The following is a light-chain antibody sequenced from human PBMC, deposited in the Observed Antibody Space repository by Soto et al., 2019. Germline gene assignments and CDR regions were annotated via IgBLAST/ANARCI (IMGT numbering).Light chain of an antibody. J-gene: IGKJ4*01. CDR1: QSISSSY. CDR2: GAS. Sequence: IGLSQSPGTLAFSPGGRATLSCWCRQSISSSYLAWYQQKRGQAPRLLMYGASIRATGIPDRFSGSGSGTEFTLTISRLEPEDFAVYYCQQYGSSPPVTFGGGTKVDIK. CDR3: QQYGSSPPVT. V-gene: IGKV3-20*01.